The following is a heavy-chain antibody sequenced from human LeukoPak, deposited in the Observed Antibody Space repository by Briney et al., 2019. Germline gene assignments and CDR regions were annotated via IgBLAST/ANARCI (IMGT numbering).Heavy chain of an antibody. J-gene: IGHJ5*02. CDR1: GASISSSDYY. Sequence: SETLSLTCTVSGASISSSDYYWGWIRQPPGKGLEWIASIYYNGRTYSNPSLKSRLTISVDTSKNHFSLKLISVTAADTAVYYCVRAAAGGWFDPWGQGSLVTVSS. CDR2: IYYNGRT. D-gene: IGHD6-13*01. V-gene: IGHV4-39*01. CDR3: VRAAAGGWFDP.